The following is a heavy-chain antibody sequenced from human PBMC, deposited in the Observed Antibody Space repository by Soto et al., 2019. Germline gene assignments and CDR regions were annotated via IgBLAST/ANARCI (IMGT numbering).Heavy chain of an antibody. V-gene: IGHV4-4*02. CDR3: ARSSAVRGMGTDEVGATLK. D-gene: IGHD1-26*01. J-gene: IGHJ4*02. CDR1: GGSISSSNW. Sequence: SETLSLTCAVSGGSISSSNWWSWVRQPPGKGLEWIGEIYHSGSTNYNPSLKSRVTISVDKSKNQFSLKLSSVTAADTAVYYCARSSAVRGMGTDEVGATLKWGQGTLVTVSS. CDR2: IYHSGST.